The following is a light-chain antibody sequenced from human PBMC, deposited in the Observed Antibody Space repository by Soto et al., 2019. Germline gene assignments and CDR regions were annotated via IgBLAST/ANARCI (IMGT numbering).Light chain of an antibody. V-gene: IGKV3-20*01. J-gene: IGKJ2*01. CDR3: QQYGVSPLYT. CDR2: GGS. Sequence: EFVLTQSPGTLSLSPGERATLSCRASESLRSTYIAWYQQKSGQAPRLLIYGGSSRATGIPDRFSGSGSGTDFTLPISGLEPDDSAIYYWRCQQYGVSPLYTFGQRTKLEIK. CDR1: ESLRSTY.